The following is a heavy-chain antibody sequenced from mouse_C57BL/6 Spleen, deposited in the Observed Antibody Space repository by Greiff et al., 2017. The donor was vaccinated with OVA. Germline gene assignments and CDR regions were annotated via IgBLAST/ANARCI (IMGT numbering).Heavy chain of an antibody. CDR1: GYTFTSYW. D-gene: IGHD2-4*01. V-gene: IGHV1-7*01. Sequence: QVQLKQSGAELAKPGASVKLSCKASGYTFTSYWMHWVKQRPGQGLEWIGYINPSSGYTKYNQKFKDKATLTADKSSSTAYMQLSSLTYEDSAVYYCARGRWDYDGGIDYWGQGTTLTVSS. CDR3: ARGRWDYDGGIDY. J-gene: IGHJ2*01. CDR2: INPSSGYT.